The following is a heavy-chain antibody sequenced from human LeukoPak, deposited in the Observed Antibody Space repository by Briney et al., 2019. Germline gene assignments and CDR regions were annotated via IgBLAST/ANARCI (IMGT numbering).Heavy chain of an antibody. J-gene: IGHJ6*02. CDR3: VRDSATVPAFDI. D-gene: IGHD3-10*01. CDR1: GFRFSSCA. V-gene: IGHV3-48*04. Sequence: GGSLRLSCAASGFRFSSCAMNWVRQAPGKGLEWVSYISTTGSTKYYADSVKGRFTISRDNAENSLYLQMNSLRAEDTAVYYCVRDSATVPAFDIWGQGTTVTVSS. CDR2: ISTTGSTK.